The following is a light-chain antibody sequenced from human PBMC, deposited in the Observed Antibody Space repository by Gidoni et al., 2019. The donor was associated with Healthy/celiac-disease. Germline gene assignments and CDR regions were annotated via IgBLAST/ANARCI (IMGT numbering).Light chain of an antibody. J-gene: IGKJ4*01. CDR3: QQLNSYPRT. CDR2: AAS. V-gene: IGKV1-9*01. CDR1: QGISSY. Sequence: IQLTQSPSSLSASVGDRVPITCRASQGISSYLAWYQPNPGKAPKRLIYAASPLQSGVPSLCSGSGAGTEFTLNISSLQTEEFATYYCQQLNSYPRTVGGGTKVEIK.